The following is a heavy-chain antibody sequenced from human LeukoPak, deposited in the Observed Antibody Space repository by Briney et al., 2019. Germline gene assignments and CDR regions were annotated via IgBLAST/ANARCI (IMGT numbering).Heavy chain of an antibody. D-gene: IGHD6-25*01. J-gene: IGHJ5*02. V-gene: IGHV4-34*01. CDR1: VGSFSGFY. Sequence: PSETLSLTCAVYVGSFSGFYWTWIRQPPGKGLEWIGEINHSGSTNYNSSLKSRVTMSIDTSKKQFSLKLSSVTAADTAVYYCARGSSYDSQRYDPGFFAPWGQGTLVTVSS. CDR3: ARGSSYDSQRYDPGFFAP. CDR2: INHSGST.